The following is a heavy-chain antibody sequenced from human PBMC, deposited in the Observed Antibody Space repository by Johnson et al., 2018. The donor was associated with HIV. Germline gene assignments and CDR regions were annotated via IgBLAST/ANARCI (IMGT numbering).Heavy chain of an antibody. D-gene: IGHD1-26*01. Sequence: QVQLVESGGGVVQPGRSLRLSCAASGFSFSNYAMDWVRQAPGKGLEWVAFVSSDGNNKNYADSVKGRFTISRDNSKNTVYLQMNSLRPEDTAIYYCAKDLGANKDDEWATDYSGFDAFDIWGQGTMVTVS. CDR2: VSSDGNNK. V-gene: IGHV3-30*18. J-gene: IGHJ3*02. CDR3: AKDLGANKDDEWATDYSGFDAFDI. CDR1: GFSFSNYA.